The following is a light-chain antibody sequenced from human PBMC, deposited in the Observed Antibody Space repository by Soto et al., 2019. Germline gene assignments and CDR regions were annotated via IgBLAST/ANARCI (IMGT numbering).Light chain of an antibody. V-gene: IGLV2-14*01. CDR3: SSYTSDTTRDVV. CDR2: DVY. CDR1: SSDVGGYNY. J-gene: IGLJ2*01. Sequence: QSALTQPASVSGSPGQSITISCTGTSSDVGGYNYVSWYQQHPGEAPKLMIYDVYNRPSGVSYRFSGSKSGNTASPTISGLQAEDEADYYCSSYTSDTTRDVVFGGGTKLTVL.